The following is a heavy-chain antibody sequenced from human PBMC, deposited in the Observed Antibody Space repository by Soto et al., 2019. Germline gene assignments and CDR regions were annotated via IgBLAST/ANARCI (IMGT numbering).Heavy chain of an antibody. CDR2: INHSGST. CDR1: GVSFIGYY. D-gene: IGHD2-2*01. V-gene: IGHV4-34*01. J-gene: IGHJ4*02. CDR3: ARGFSSTSCYLIY. Sequence: SETLSLTCAVYGVSFIGYYWSWILQPPGKGLEWIGEINHSGSTNYNPSLKSRVTISVDTSKNQFSLKLSSVTAADTAVYYCARGFSSTSCYLIYWCQGTLVTVFS.